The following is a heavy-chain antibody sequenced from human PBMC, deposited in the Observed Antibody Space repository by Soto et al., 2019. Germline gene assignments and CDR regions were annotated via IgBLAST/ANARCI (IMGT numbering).Heavy chain of an antibody. CDR2: IYYSGST. Sequence: QVQLQESGPGLVKPSETLSLTCTVSGGSISSYYWSWIRQPPGKGLEWIGYIYYSGSTNYNPSLKSRVTISVDTSKNQFSLKLSSVTAADTAVYYYARVRPEDYYYYYMDVWGKGTTVTVSS. J-gene: IGHJ6*03. CDR3: ARVRPEDYYYYYMDV. CDR1: GGSISSYY. V-gene: IGHV4-59*01.